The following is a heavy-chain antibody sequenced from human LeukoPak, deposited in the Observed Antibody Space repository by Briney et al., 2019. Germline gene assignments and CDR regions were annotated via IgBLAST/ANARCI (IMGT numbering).Heavy chain of an antibody. CDR2: IWYDGSNK. J-gene: IGHJ4*02. CDR3: ARDGEGAAAGPPVGFFDY. D-gene: IGHD6-13*01. CDR1: GFTFSNYA. V-gene: IGHV3-33*08. Sequence: PGGSLRLSCAASGFTFSNYAIHWVRQAPDKGLEWVAVIWYDGSNKYYADSVKGRFTISRDNSKNTLYLQMNSLRAEDTAVYYCARDGEGAAAGPPVGFFDYWGQGTLVTVSS.